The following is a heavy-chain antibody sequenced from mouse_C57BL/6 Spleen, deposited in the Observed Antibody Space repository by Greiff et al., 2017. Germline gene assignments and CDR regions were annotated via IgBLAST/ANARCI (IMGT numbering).Heavy chain of an antibody. J-gene: IGHJ4*01. D-gene: IGHD1-1*01. CDR3: ARDRILRGVYAMDY. Sequence: EVKVEESGGGLVKPGGSLKLSCAASGFTFSSYAMSWVRQTPEKRLEWVATISDGGSYTYYPDNVKGRFTISRDNAKNNLYLQMSHLKSEDTAMYYCARDRILRGVYAMDYWGQGTSVTVSS. CDR1: GFTFSSYA. CDR2: ISDGGSYT. V-gene: IGHV5-4*01.